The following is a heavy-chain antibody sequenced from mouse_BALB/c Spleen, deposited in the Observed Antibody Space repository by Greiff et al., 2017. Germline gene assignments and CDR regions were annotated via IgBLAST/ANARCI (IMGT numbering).Heavy chain of an antibody. V-gene: IGHV1-18*01. J-gene: IGHJ4*01. CDR1: GYTFTDYN. D-gene: IGHD2-14*01. CDR2: INPNNGGT. Sequence: VQLQQSGPELVKPGASVKIPCKASGYTFTDYNMDWVKQSHGKSLEWIGDINPNNGGTIYNQKFKGKATLTVDKSSSTAYMELRSLTSEDTAVYYCARDRYGNYYAMDYWGQGTSVTVSS. CDR3: ARDRYGNYYAMDY.